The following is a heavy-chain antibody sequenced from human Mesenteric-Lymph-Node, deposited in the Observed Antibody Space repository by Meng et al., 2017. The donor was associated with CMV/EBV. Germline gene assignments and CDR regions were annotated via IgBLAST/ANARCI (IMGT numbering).Heavy chain of an antibody. CDR1: GYPSTDYG. CDR2: INTKSGNP. CDR3: ARNHLWYGELYYSDY. Sequence: GYPSTDYGINCVRRAPGQGLEWVAWINTKSGNPTYAQNFKGRFVFSWDDSVSTAYLQINSLEDEDTAMYYCARNHLWYGELYYSDYWGQGTLVTVSS. V-gene: IGHV7-4-1*02. D-gene: IGHD3-10*01. J-gene: IGHJ4*02.